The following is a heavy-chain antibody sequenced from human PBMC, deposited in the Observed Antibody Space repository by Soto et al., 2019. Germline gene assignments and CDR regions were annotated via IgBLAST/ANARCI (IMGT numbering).Heavy chain of an antibody. CDR2: IYYRGNT. Sequence: LVTLSLTCCVFGGSIFLYYCSCIRKSPGKGLEWIANIYYRGNTNYNPSLESRVTISIDTSKNQFSLKLNSLTAADTAVYYCARHSKKTGDFDYYYGMDVWGKGTTVPVSS. CDR3: ARHSKKTGDFDYYYGMDV. V-gene: IGHV4-59*08. CDR1: GGSIFLYY. J-gene: IGHJ6*04. D-gene: IGHD7-27*01.